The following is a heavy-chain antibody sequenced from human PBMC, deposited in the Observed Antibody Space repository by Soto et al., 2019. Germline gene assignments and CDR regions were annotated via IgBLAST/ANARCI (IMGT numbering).Heavy chain of an antibody. CDR1: GGSISSSSYY. CDR3: ARHYLSQWLVLGWFDP. CDR2: IYYSGST. D-gene: IGHD6-19*01. V-gene: IGHV4-39*01. J-gene: IGHJ5*02. Sequence: SETLSLTCTVSGGSISSSSYYWGWIRQPPGKGLEWIGSIYYSGSTYYNPSLKSRVTISVDTSKNQFSLKLSSVTAADTAVYYCARHYLSQWLVLGWFDPWGQGTLVTVSS.